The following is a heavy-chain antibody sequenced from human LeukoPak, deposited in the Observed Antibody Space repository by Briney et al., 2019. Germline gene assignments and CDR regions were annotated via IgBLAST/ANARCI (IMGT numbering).Heavy chain of an antibody. Sequence: GGSLRLSCAASGFTFSSYAMSWVRQAPGKGLEWVSVISDSGDRTYYAGSVRGRFTISRDNSKNTLYLQMNSLRVEDTAVYYCAKSLAVWGSPDDYWGQGTLVTVSS. V-gene: IGHV3-23*01. CDR3: AKSLAVWGSPDDY. J-gene: IGHJ4*02. CDR1: GFTFSSYA. CDR2: ISDSGDRT. D-gene: IGHD3-16*01.